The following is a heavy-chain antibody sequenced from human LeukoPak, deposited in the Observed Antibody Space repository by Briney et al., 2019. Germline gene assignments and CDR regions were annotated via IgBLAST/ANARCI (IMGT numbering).Heavy chain of an antibody. D-gene: IGHD6-13*01. CDR1: GFIFSSYS. Sequence: GGSLRLSCAASGFIFSSYSMNWVRQAPGKGLEWVSSISSSSSYIYYTDSLKGRFTVSRDNAKNSLDLQMNSLRAEDTAVYYCARARLGIAAGIDYWGQGTLVTVSS. J-gene: IGHJ4*02. CDR3: ARARLGIAAGIDY. V-gene: IGHV3-21*01. CDR2: ISSSSSYI.